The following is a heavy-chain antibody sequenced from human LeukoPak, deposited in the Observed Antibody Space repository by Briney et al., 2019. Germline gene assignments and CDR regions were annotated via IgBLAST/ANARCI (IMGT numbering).Heavy chain of an antibody. CDR3: AREAVFFGSGTYFVDS. CDR2: ISHSGTT. J-gene: IGHJ4*02. CDR1: GFTFSDYY. V-gene: IGHV4-34*01. D-gene: IGHD3-10*01. Sequence: PGGSLRLSCAASGFTFSDYYMSWIRQAPGKGLEWIGEISHSGTTNYNPSLKSRVTMSVDKAKNQFSLQLTSVTAADTAVYYCAREAVFFGSGTYFVDSWGQGTLVTVSS.